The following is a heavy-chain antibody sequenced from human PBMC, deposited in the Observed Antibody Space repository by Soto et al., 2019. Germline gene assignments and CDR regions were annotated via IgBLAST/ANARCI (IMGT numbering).Heavy chain of an antibody. CDR2: ISSDGSST. Sequence: EVQLVESGGGLVQSGGSLGLSCAASEFSFRSYWMHWVRQAPGKGLVWVARISSDGSSTTYADSANGRFTISRDNAANTLYLQMSSLRSEDTSVYYCAREYYGVLTGYYNDYWGQGTLVTVSS. CDR1: EFSFRSYW. V-gene: IGHV3-74*01. CDR3: AREYYGVLTGYYNDY. D-gene: IGHD3-9*01. J-gene: IGHJ4*02.